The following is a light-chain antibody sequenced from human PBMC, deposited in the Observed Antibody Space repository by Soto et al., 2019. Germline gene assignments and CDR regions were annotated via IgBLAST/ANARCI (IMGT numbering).Light chain of an antibody. CDR1: NIGDKL. CDR2: FDS. CDR3: QLWDVGSDHYV. V-gene: IGLV3-21*04. Sequence: SYDLTQSPSVSLAPGETARISCEGNNIGDKLVHWYQQRPGQAPVLVIYFDSERPSGIPERFSGSNSGNTATLIITRVEAGDEADYYCQLWDVGSDHYVFGSGTKLTVL. J-gene: IGLJ1*01.